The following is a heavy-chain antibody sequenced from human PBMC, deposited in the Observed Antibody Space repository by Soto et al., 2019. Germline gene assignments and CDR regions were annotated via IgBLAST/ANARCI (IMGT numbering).Heavy chain of an antibody. J-gene: IGHJ5*02. CDR3: TRDLFSYDYSGILWFDP. D-gene: IGHD3-16*01. Sequence: PGGSLRLSCAASGFAFSGSAMYWVRQASGKGPEWVGRIRSKGHNYATEYAASVKGRFTIYRDDSKNTAYLQMNSLQTEDTAVYYCTRDLFSYDYSGILWFDPWGQGTLVTVSS. V-gene: IGHV3-73*01. CDR1: GFAFSGSA. CDR2: IRSKGHNYAT.